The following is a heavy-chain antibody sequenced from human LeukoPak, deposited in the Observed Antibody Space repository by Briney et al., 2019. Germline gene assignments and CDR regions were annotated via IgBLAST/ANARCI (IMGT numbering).Heavy chain of an antibody. Sequence: ASVKVSCKASGYTFTGYYMHWVRQAPGQGLEWMGWINPNSGGTNYAQKFQGRVTMTRDTSISTAYMELSRLRSDDTAVYYCARAEVGATIDFDYWGQGTLVTVSS. CDR3: ARAEVGATIDFDY. CDR2: INPNSGGT. D-gene: IGHD1-26*01. J-gene: IGHJ4*02. V-gene: IGHV1-2*02. CDR1: GYTFTGYY.